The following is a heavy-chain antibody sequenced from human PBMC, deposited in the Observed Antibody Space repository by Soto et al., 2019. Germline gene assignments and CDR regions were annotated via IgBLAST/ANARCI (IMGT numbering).Heavy chain of an antibody. V-gene: IGHV6-1*01. D-gene: IGHD3-10*01. J-gene: IGHJ4*02. CDR1: GDSVSSNS. CDR2: TYYMSKWHN. Sequence: SQTLSLTCAISGDSVSSNSWNWVRQSPSRGLEWLGRTYYMSKWHNDYAVSVKSRITINPDTSKNQFSLQLNSVTPEGTALYYCTRGFLKSGFDCWGQGTLVTVSS. CDR3: TRGFLKSGFDC.